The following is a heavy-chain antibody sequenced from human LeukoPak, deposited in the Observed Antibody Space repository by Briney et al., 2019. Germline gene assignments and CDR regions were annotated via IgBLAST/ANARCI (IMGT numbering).Heavy chain of an antibody. CDR1: GYTFTSYD. Sequence: ASVKVSCKASGYTFTSYDINWVRQATGQGLEWMGWMNPNSGNTGYAQKFQGRVTMTRNTSISTAYMELSSLRSEDTAVYYCARDFGDFWSGYYTDFDYWGQGTLVTVSS. J-gene: IGHJ4*02. CDR2: MNPNSGNT. CDR3: ARDFGDFWSGYYTDFDY. V-gene: IGHV1-8*01. D-gene: IGHD3-3*01.